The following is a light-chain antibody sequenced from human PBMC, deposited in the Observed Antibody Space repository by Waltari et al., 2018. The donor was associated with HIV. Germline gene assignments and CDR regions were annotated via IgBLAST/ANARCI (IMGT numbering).Light chain of an antibody. CDR3: QQRSTWPGPT. CDR1: QSVGDY. Sequence: EIVLTQSPATLSLSPGERATLSCRASQSVGDYLAWYQQKPGQAPKLFIDDASNRATGIPARFSGSGFGTDFTLTISSLEPEDFAVYYCQQRSTWPGPTFGGGTKVEI. J-gene: IGKJ4*01. V-gene: IGKV3-11*01. CDR2: DAS.